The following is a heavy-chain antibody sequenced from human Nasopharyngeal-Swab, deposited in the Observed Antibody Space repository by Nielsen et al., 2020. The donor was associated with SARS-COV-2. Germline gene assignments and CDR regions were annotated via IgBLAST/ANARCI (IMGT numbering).Heavy chain of an antibody. V-gene: IGHV4-30-4*08. J-gene: IGHJ5*02. CDR1: GGSISSGGYY. Sequence: SETLSLTCTVSGGSISSGGYYWSWIRQHPGKGLEWIGYIYYSGSTYYNPSLKSRVTISVDTSKNQFSLKLSSVTAADTAVYYCARDPDYGRKRRGGWFDPWGQGTLVTVSS. CDR3: ARDPDYGRKRRGGWFDP. CDR2: IYYSGST. D-gene: IGHD4-17*01.